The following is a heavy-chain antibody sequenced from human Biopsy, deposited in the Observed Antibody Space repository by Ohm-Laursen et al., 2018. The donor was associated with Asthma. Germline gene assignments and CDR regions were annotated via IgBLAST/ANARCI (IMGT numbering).Heavy chain of an antibody. CDR3: ANEVFPGWELRRGPDS. J-gene: IGHJ4*02. CDR1: GFSFSNYG. CDR2: ISFDGTNR. Sequence: SSLRLSCAASGFSFSNYGMHWVRQAPGKGLDWVAVISFDGTNRNYTDSVKGRFTISRDNSRNTLHLEMNSLRAEDTAVYFCANEVFPGWELRRGPDSWGQGTLVTVSS. D-gene: IGHD1-26*01. V-gene: IGHV3-30*18.